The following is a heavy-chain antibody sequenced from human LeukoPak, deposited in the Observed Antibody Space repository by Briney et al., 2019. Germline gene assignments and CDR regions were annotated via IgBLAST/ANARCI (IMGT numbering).Heavy chain of an antibody. D-gene: IGHD2-21*01. V-gene: IGHV3-30-3*01. CDR1: GFTFSSYA. Sequence: GGSLRLSCAASGFTFSSYAMSWVRQAPGKGLEWVAVISYDGSNKYYADSVKGRFTISRDNSKNTLYLQMNSLRAEDTAVYYCARAGGVWSATDYWGQGTLVTVSS. CDR2: ISYDGSNK. J-gene: IGHJ4*02. CDR3: ARAGGVWSATDY.